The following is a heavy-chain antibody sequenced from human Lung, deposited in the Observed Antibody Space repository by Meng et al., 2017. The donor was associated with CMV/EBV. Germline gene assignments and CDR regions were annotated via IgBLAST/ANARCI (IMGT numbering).Heavy chain of an antibody. D-gene: IGHD6-6*01. J-gene: IGHJ4*02. V-gene: IGHV2-5*01. CDR1: GFSLTTSGVG. Sequence: SGPXLVKPTQTLTLACTFSGFSLTTSGVGVGWIRQPPGKALEWLAHIYGNDGDHYSPSLRSRLTITKDTSRNQVVLTLTNVGPVDTATYYGAHRVAAFPLYYLDDWGQGTLVTVSS. CDR2: IYGNDGD. CDR3: AHRVAAFPLYYLDD.